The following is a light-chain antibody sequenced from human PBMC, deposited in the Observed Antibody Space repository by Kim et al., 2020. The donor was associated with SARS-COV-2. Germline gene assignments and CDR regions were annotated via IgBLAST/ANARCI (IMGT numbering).Light chain of an antibody. J-gene: IGKJ2*01. CDR1: QGLSNN. CDR2: GAS. Sequence: ETVMTQSPDTLSVSPGERVTLSCRASQGLSNNLAWYQHKPGQAPRLLIYGASTRATGIPVRFSGIGSGTEFTLTISSLQSEDFAVYYCQQYNNWPPYTFGPGTKLEI. V-gene: IGKV3-15*01. CDR3: QQYNNWPPYT.